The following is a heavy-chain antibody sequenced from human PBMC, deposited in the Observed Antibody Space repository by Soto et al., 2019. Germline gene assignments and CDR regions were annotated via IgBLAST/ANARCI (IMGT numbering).Heavy chain of an antibody. CDR3: ARGSPQFWQLFDN. Sequence: PWGSLRLSCTASGFTFRAYYMNWIRQAPGKGLEWVSYISTGGSTIFYADSVTGRFTISRDNDKNSLSLQMDSLRADDTGVYYCARGSPQFWQLFDNWGQGALVTVSS. D-gene: IGHD3-3*01. V-gene: IGHV3-11*01. J-gene: IGHJ4*02. CDR1: GFTFRAYY. CDR2: ISTGGSTI.